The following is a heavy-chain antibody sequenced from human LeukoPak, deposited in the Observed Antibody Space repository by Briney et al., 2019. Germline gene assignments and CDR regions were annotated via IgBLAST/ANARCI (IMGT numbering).Heavy chain of an antibody. CDR1: GFTFSSYG. D-gene: IGHD3-10*01. V-gene: IGHV3-30*03. CDR3: VRSLGAAGVETGAMNRAYYFDF. J-gene: IGHJ4*02. CDR2: ISYDGSNK. Sequence: PGRSLRLSCAASGFTFSSYGMHWVRQAPGKGLEWVAVISYDGSNKYYADSVTGRFTISRENDKNSLYLQMYSLGAGDTAVYYCVRSLGAAGVETGAMNRAYYFDFWGQGTLVTVSS.